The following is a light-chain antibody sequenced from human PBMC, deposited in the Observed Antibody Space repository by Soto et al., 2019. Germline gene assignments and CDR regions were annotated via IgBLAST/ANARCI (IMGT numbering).Light chain of an antibody. J-gene: IGKJ2*01. V-gene: IGKV3-15*01. CDR2: GAS. CDR3: QQYNNWSYT. CDR1: QSVSSN. Sequence: EIVMTQSPATLSVSPGERATLSCRASQSVSSNLAWYQQKPGQAPRLLIYGASTRATGIPARFSGSGSGTEFTLTISSLQSEDFAVYYCQQYNNWSYTFGQGPSWRSN.